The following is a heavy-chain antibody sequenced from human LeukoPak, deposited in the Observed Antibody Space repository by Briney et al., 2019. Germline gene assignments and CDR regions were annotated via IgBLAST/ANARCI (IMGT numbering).Heavy chain of an antibody. CDR2: IYYSGST. Sequence: SETLSLTCTVSGGSISNYYWSWIRQPPGKGLEWIGYIYYSGSTNYNPSLKSRVTVSVDTSKNQFSLKLSSVTAADTAVYYCAREGGGDGYNVYYFDYWGQGTLVTVSS. V-gene: IGHV4-59*01. CDR1: GGSISNYY. CDR3: AREGGGDGYNVYYFDY. D-gene: IGHD5-24*01. J-gene: IGHJ4*02.